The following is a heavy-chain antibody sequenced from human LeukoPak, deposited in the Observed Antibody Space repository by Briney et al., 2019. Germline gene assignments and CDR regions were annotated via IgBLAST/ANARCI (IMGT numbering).Heavy chain of an antibody. CDR2: ISSNGGST. CDR3: ARAAVPYYYYAIDV. Sequence: PGGSLRLSCAASGFTFSDYAIHWVRQAPGKGLEYVSAISSNGGSTYYANSVKGRFTISRDNSKNTLYLQMGSLRAEDMAVYYCARAAVPYYYYAIDVWGQGTTVTVSS. CDR1: GFTFSDYA. D-gene: IGHD6-19*01. V-gene: IGHV3-64*01. J-gene: IGHJ6*02.